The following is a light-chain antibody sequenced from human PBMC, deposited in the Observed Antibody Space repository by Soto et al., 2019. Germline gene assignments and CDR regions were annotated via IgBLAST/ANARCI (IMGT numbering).Light chain of an antibody. Sequence: DIQMTQSPSSLSASVGDRVTITCRASQDIRSDLGWFQQKPGKAPKRLMYAASTLESGVPSRFSGSRSGTEFTLTLSGLQPGDFATYYCLQHNSYPFTFSHGTKVDIK. CDR3: LQHNSYPFT. V-gene: IGKV1-17*01. CDR1: QDIRSD. CDR2: AAS. J-gene: IGKJ3*01.